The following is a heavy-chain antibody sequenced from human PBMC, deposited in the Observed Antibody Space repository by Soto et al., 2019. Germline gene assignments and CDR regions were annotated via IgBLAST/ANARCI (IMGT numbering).Heavy chain of an antibody. Sequence: QLQLQESGPGLVKPSETLSLTCTVSGGSISSSSYYWGWIRQPPGKGLEWIGSIYYSGSTYYNPSLKSRVTISVDTSKNQFSLKLSSVTAADTAVYYCARQPLYYDFWSGPQSDAFDIWGQGTMVTVSS. CDR1: GGSISSSSYY. D-gene: IGHD3-3*01. J-gene: IGHJ3*02. V-gene: IGHV4-39*01. CDR2: IYYSGST. CDR3: ARQPLYYDFWSGPQSDAFDI.